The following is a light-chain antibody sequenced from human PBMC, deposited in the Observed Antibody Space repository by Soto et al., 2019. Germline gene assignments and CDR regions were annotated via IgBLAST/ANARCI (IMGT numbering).Light chain of an antibody. J-gene: IGKJ5*01. V-gene: IGKV3-11*01. CDR3: KQRSVGPFT. Sequence: EIVLTQSPATLSLSPGERATLSCRASQSVSRYFAWYQQKPGQAPRLLIYDTSNRATGIPARFSGSGSGTDFTLTISSLEPEDFAVYYCKQRSVGPFTFGQGTRLEIK. CDR2: DTS. CDR1: QSVSRY.